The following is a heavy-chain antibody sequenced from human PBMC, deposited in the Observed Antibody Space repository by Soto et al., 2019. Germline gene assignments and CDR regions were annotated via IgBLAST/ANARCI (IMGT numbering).Heavy chain of an antibody. CDR3: ARSVDP. CDR1: GGSISSGGYY. CDR2: IFYSGTT. J-gene: IGHJ5*02. V-gene: IGHV4-31*03. Sequence: QVQLQESGPGLVKPSQTLSLTCTVSGGSISSGGYYWSWIRQHPGKGLEWIGYIFYSGTTYYNPSLKRRVTKSVDTSKNQFSLKLNSVTAAATAGYYCARSVDPWGQGTLVTVSS.